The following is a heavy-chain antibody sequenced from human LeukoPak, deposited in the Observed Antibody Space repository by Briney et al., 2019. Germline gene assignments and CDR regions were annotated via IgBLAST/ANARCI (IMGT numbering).Heavy chain of an antibody. V-gene: IGHV3-48*03. Sequence: GGSLRLSCAASGFTFSSYEMNWVREAPGKGLEWVSYISSSGMSIYCADSVKGRFTISRDNAKNTLYLQMNSLRAEDTAVYYCARAMVRGVDFDYWGQGTLVTVSS. CDR2: ISSSGMSI. J-gene: IGHJ4*02. D-gene: IGHD3-10*01. CDR3: ARAMVRGVDFDY. CDR1: GFTFSSYE.